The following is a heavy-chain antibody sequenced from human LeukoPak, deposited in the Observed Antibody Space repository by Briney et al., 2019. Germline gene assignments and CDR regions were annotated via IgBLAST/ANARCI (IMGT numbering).Heavy chain of an antibody. CDR2: INSDGSST. CDR1: GFTFSSYW. V-gene: IGHV3-74*01. Sequence: GGSLRLSCAASGFTFSSYWMHWVRHAPGKGLVWVSRINSDGSSTSYADSVKGRFTISRDNAKNTLYLQMNSLRAEDTAVYYCARARYYYDSSGYYSSDAFDIWGQGTMVTVSS. J-gene: IGHJ3*02. D-gene: IGHD3-22*01. CDR3: ARARYYYDSSGYYSSDAFDI.